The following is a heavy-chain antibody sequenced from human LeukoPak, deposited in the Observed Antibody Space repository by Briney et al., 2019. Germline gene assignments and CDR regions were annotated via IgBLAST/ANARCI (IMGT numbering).Heavy chain of an antibody. V-gene: IGHV3-7*01. J-gene: IGHJ4*02. CDR1: GFTFSSYW. CDR3: ARGGYSSSLGGGY. CDR2: IKQDGSEK. D-gene: IGHD6-6*01. Sequence: GGSLRLSCAASGFTFSSYWMSWVRQAPGKGLEWVANIKQDGSEKYYVDSVKGRFTISGDNAKNSLYLQMNSLRAEDTAVYYCARGGYSSSLGGGYWGQGTLVTVSS.